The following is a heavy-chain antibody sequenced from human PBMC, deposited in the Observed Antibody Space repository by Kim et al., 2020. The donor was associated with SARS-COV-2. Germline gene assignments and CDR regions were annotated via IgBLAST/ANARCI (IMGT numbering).Heavy chain of an antibody. J-gene: IGHJ4*02. D-gene: IGHD2-2*01. CDR3: ARHECSSTSCFLDY. V-gene: IGHV4-39*01. Sequence: SETLSLTCTVSGGSISSSSYYWGWIRQPPGKGLEWIGSIYYSGSTYYNPSLKSRVTISVDTSKNQFSLKLSSVTAADTAVYYCARHECSSTSCFLDYWGQGTLVTVSS. CDR2: IYYSGST. CDR1: GGSISSSSYY.